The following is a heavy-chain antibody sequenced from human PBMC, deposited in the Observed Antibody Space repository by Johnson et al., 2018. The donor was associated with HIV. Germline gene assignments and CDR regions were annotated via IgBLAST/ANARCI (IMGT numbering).Heavy chain of an antibody. CDR3: AKDAAAAALRAFDN. D-gene: IGHD6-13*01. V-gene: IGHV3-30-3*01. J-gene: IGHJ3*02. CDR1: GFTFSSYA. CDR2: ISYDGSNK. Sequence: QVQLVESGGGVVQPGRSLRLSCAASGFTFSSYAMHWVRQAPGKGLEWVAVISYDGSNKYYADSVKGRFTISRDNSKNTLYLQMNSLRAEDTAVYYWAKDAAAAALRAFDNWGQGTMVTVSS.